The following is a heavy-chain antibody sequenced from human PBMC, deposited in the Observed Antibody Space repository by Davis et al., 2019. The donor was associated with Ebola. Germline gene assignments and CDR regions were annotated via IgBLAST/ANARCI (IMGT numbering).Heavy chain of an antibody. CDR2: ISSSSSTI. J-gene: IGHJ4*02. Sequence: PGGSLRLSCAASGFTFSSYSMNWVRQAPGKGLEWVSYISSSSSTIYYADSVQGRFTISRDNAKNSLYLQMNSLRDEDTAVYYCARDPIAVAGISLDYWGQGTLVTVSS. D-gene: IGHD6-19*01. CDR3: ARDPIAVAGISLDY. CDR1: GFTFSSYS. V-gene: IGHV3-48*02.